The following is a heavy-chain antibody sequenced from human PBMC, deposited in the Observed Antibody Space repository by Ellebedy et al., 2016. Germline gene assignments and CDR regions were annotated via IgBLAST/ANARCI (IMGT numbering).Heavy chain of an antibody. J-gene: IGHJ6*03. Sequence: ASVKVSCXASGYTFTSYGISWVRQAPGQGLEWMGWISAYNGNTNYAQKLQDRVTMTTDTSTSTAYMELRSLRSDDTAVYYCARVEWELGYYMDVWGKGTTVTVSS. CDR1: GYTFTSYG. V-gene: IGHV1-18*01. D-gene: IGHD1-26*01. CDR2: ISAYNGNT. CDR3: ARVEWELGYYMDV.